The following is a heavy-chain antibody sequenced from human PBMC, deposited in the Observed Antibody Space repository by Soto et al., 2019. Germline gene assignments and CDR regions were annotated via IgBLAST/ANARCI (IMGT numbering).Heavy chain of an antibody. Sequence: QVQLVESGGGVVQPGRSLRLSCAASGFTFSSYAMHWVRQAPGKGLEWVAVISYDGRNKYYADSVKGRFTISRDNSKNTLYLQMNSLRAEDTAVYYCAKDSGDYFNYWGQGTLVTVSS. CDR1: GFTFSSYA. D-gene: IGHD6-25*01. CDR3: AKDSGDYFNY. V-gene: IGHV3-30*18. CDR2: ISYDGRNK. J-gene: IGHJ4*02.